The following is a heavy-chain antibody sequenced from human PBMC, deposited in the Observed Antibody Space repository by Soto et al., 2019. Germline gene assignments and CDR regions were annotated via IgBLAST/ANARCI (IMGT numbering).Heavy chain of an antibody. V-gene: IGHV3-30*18. D-gene: IGHD5-12*01. CDR3: AKGSGYDFDY. Sequence: QVQLVESGGGVVQPGRSLRLSCEASGFTFSSYGMHWVRQAPGKGLEWVACISNDGSDKSYSDSVRSRFTITRDNSKNTLYLEMNSLRAEDMAVYYCAKGSGYDFDYWGQGTLVIVSS. CDR2: ISNDGSDK. J-gene: IGHJ4*02. CDR1: GFTFSSYG.